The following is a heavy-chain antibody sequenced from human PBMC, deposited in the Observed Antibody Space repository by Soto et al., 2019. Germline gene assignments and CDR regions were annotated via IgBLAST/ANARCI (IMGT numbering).Heavy chain of an antibody. J-gene: IGHJ4*02. CDR1: GFNFSDYA. CDR2: FSYDGIYK. Sequence: QVQLAESGGGVVQPGRSLRLSCATSGFNFSDYAMHWVRQAPGKGPEYVAVFSYDGIYKFYADSVKGRFTISRDNSKTTLYLEMNNLRVEDTAVYFCAREGRNPSLRSSNCLDHWGQGTLVTVSS. CDR3: AREGRNPSLRSSNCLDH. V-gene: IGHV3-30-3*01. D-gene: IGHD1-1*01.